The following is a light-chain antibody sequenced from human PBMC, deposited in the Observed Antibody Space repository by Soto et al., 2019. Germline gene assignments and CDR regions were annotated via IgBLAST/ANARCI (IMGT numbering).Light chain of an antibody. CDR2: QGS. V-gene: IGKV2-30*01. CDR3: LQAPHSPLP. J-gene: IGKJ4*01. CDR1: QGLVFRDGNTF. Sequence: DVVLTQSPLSLPVTLGQPASISCRSSQGLVFRDGNTFLSWIQQRPGQSPRRLIYQGSKRDSGVPDRVSGSGSGTDFTLRISRVEAEDVGIYYRLQAPHSPLPFGGRPRVEI.